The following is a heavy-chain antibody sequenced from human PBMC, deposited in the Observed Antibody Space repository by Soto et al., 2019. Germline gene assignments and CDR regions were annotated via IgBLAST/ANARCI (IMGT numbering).Heavy chain of an antibody. CDR1: GFTFDDYN. D-gene: IGHD3-22*01. Sequence: EVQLVQSGGVVVQPGGSLRLSCAASGFTFDDYNMHWVRQAPGKGLEWFSLISRDGTNTNYAESVKGRFTISRDNSKNSLYLQMNSLRTEDTALYYCVKETYYYDVSSYYPLGSWGQGTLVTVSS. CDR2: ISRDGTNT. CDR3: VKETYYYDVSSYYPLGS. V-gene: IGHV3-43*01. J-gene: IGHJ5*02.